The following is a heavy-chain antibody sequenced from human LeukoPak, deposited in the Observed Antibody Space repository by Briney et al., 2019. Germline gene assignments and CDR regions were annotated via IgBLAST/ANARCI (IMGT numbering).Heavy chain of an antibody. CDR3: AKGGGWERWFGELLYPGYFDY. Sequence: GGSLRLSCAASGFTFSSYSMTWVRQAPGKGLEWLSYISTQSSTIYYADSVKGRFTISRDNAKNSVYLQVSSLRAEDTAVYYCAKGGGWERWFGELLYPGYFDYWGQGTLVTVSS. J-gene: IGHJ4*02. CDR1: GFTFSSYS. CDR2: ISTQSSTI. V-gene: IGHV3-48*04. D-gene: IGHD3-10*01.